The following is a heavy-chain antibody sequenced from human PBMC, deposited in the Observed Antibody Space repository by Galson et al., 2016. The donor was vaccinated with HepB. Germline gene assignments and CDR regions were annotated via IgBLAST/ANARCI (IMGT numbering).Heavy chain of an antibody. CDR1: GFTFSSYS. V-gene: IGHV3-21*01. D-gene: IGHD4-17*01. J-gene: IGHJ5*02. CDR3: ARYSLDGDYWGPGWFDP. CDR2: ISSSSSYI. Sequence: SLRLSCAASGFTFSSYSMTWVRQAPGKGLEWLSSISSSSSYIYYADALKGRFTISRDNAKNSLYLQMNSLRAEDTGVYYCARYSLDGDYWGPGWFDPWGQGTLVTVSS.